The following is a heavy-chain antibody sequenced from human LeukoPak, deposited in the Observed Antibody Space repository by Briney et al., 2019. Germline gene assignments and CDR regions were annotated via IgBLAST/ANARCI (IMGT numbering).Heavy chain of an antibody. Sequence: GGSLKFSCEAPGFTFSSIWMTWVRKAQGKGLVWVSRINEDGSTTNYADSVKGRSTIFRDNAKNTLYLQMNSLRAEDTAVYYCVRDLGGRSGHWGQGTLVTVSS. V-gene: IGHV3-74*01. CDR1: GFTFSSIW. D-gene: IGHD1-26*01. CDR2: INEDGSTT. J-gene: IGHJ4*02. CDR3: VRDLGGRSGH.